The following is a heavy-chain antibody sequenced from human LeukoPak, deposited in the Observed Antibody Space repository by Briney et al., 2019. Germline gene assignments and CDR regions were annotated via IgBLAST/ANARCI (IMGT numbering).Heavy chain of an antibody. J-gene: IGHJ4*02. CDR3: ARGGSSTCCYDY. V-gene: IGHV3-21*01. CDR1: GFTFSSYS. CDR2: ISSSSSYI. D-gene: IGHD2-2*01. Sequence: GRSLRLSCAASGFTFSSYSMNWVRQAPGKGLEWVSSISSSSSYIYYADSVKGRFTISRDNAKNSLYLQMNSLRAEDTAVYYCARGGSSTCCYDYWGQGTLVTVSS.